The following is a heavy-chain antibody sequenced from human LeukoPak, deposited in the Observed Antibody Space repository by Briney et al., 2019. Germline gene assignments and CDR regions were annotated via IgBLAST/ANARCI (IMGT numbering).Heavy chain of an antibody. J-gene: IGHJ3*02. CDR2: IYYNGST. V-gene: IGHV4-39*07. Sequence: SETLSLTCTVSGGSISSSSYYWGWIRQPPGKGLEWIGSIYYNGSTYYNPSLKSRVTISVDTSKNQFSLKLSSVTAADTAVYYCASWNWNDDAFDIWGQGTMVTVSS. D-gene: IGHD1-1*01. CDR3: ASWNWNDDAFDI. CDR1: GGSISSSSYY.